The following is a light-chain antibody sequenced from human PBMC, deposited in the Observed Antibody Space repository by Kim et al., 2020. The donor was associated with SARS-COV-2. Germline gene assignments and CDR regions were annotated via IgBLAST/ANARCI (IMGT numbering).Light chain of an antibody. CDR3: NPRDSSGNHVL. CDR2: GKN. CDR1: SLRNYY. V-gene: IGLV3-19*01. Sequence: ALGQKVRITCQGDSLRNYYASWYQQKPGQAPVLVIYGKNNRPSGIPDRFSGSNSGNTASLTITGAQAEDEADYYCNPRDSSGNHVLFGGGTQLTVL. J-gene: IGLJ2*01.